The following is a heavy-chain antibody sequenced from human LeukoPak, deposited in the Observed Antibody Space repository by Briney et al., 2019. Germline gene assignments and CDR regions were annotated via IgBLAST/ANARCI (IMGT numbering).Heavy chain of an antibody. CDR3: ARRYYDILTPGFDP. D-gene: IGHD3-9*01. J-gene: IGHJ5*02. CDR1: GGSISSSSYY. Sequence: SETLSLTCTVSGGSISSSSYYWGWIRQPPGKGLEWIGSIYYSGSTYYNPSLKSRVTISVDTSKNQISLKLSAVTAADTAVYYCARRYYDILTPGFDPWGQGTLVTVSS. CDR2: IYYSGST. V-gene: IGHV4-39*07.